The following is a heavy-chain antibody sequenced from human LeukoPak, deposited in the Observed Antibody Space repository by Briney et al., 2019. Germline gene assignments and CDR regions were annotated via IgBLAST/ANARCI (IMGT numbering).Heavy chain of an antibody. D-gene: IGHD6-13*01. CDR2: ISYDGSNK. Sequence: GGSLRLSCAASGFTFSSYAMHWVRQAPGKGLEWVAVISYDGSNKYYADSVKGRFTISRDNSKNTLYLQMNSLRAEDTAVYYCAREFQVIAAAGTLDYWGQGTLVTVSS. CDR1: GFTFSSYA. CDR3: AREFQVIAAAGTLDY. V-gene: IGHV3-30*04. J-gene: IGHJ4*02.